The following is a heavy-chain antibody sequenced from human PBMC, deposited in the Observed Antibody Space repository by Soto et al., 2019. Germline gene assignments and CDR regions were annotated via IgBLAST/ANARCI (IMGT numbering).Heavy chain of an antibody. CDR2: INHSGST. J-gene: IGHJ6*02. CDR3: ARTIVVVPAAILWDYYYYGMDV. D-gene: IGHD2-2*02. V-gene: IGHV4-34*01. CDR1: GGSFSGYY. Sequence: SETLSLTCAVYGGSFSGYYWSWIRQPPGKGLEWIGEINHSGSTNYNPSLKSRVTISVDTSKNQFSLKLSSVTAADTAVYYCARTIVVVPAAILWDYYYYGMDVWGQGTTVTVSS.